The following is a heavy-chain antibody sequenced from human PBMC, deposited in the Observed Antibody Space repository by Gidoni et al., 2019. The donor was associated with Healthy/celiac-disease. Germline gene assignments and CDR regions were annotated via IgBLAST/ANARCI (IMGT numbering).Heavy chain of an antibody. V-gene: IGHV3-33*01. CDR2: IWYDGSNK. CDR3: ARGYSGSYYEAGDY. J-gene: IGHJ4*02. Sequence: QVQLVESGGGVVQPGRSLRLSCAASGFTFSSYGMHWVRQAPGKGLEWVAVIWYDGSNKYYADSVKGRFTISRDNSKNTLYLQMNRLRAEDTAVYYCARGYSGSYYEAGDYWGQGTLVTVSS. CDR1: GFTFSSYG. D-gene: IGHD1-26*01.